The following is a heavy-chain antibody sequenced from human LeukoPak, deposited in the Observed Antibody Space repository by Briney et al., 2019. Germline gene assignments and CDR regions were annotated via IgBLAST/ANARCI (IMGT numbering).Heavy chain of an antibody. CDR1: GFTFSSYA. CDR3: WGKTPPRDAFDI. Sequence: GGSLRLSCAASGFTFSSYAMSWVRQAPGKGLEWVSAISGSGGNTYYADSVKGRFTISRDNSKNTLYLQMNSLRAEDTAVYYCWGKTPPRDAFDIWGQGTMVTVSS. CDR2: ISGSGGNT. J-gene: IGHJ3*02. V-gene: IGHV3-23*01. D-gene: IGHD7-27*01.